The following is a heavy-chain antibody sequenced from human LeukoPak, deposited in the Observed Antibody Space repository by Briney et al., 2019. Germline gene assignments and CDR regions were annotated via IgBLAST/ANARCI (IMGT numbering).Heavy chain of an antibody. CDR2: IRFDGGTK. CDR3: ANSGLNRFEY. D-gene: IGHD2-15*01. V-gene: IGHV3-30*02. J-gene: IGHJ4*02. Sequence: GGSLRLSCAASEFTFSNSGMHWVRQAPGKGLEWVAFIRFDGGTKYYADSVKGRFTISRDNSKNTLYLQVNSLRADDTAVYYCANSGLNRFEYWGQGALVTVSS. CDR1: EFTFSNSG.